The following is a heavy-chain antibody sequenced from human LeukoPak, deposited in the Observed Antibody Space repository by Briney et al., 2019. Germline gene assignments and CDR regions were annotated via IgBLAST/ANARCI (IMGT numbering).Heavy chain of an antibody. D-gene: IGHD2-8*02. V-gene: IGHV3-48*01. CDR2: ISSTRSKI. Sequence: PGGSLRLSCAASGLTFSTYSLNWVRQAPGKGLEWVSYISSTRSKIYYPDAVKGRFTISRHNDKNTLHLQVNIRRGDDTAVYYFARDGDPSLVAKPHYWGQGTLVTVSS. CDR3: ARDGDPSLVAKPHY. CDR1: GLTFSTYS. J-gene: IGHJ4*02.